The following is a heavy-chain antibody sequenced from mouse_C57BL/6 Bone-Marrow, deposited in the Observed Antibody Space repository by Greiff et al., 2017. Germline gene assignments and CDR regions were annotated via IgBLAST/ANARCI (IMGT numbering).Heavy chain of an antibody. CDR2: IYPGDGDT. CDR3: ARFGRGLAY. V-gene: IGHV1-82*01. CDR1: GYAFSSSW. D-gene: IGHD1-1*01. Sequence: QVQLQQSGPELVKPGASVKISCKASGYAFSSSWMNWVKQRPGKGLEWIGRIYPGDGDTNYNGKFKGKATLTADKSSSTAYMQLSSLTSEDSAVXFWARFGRGLAYWGQGTLVTVSA. J-gene: IGHJ3*01.